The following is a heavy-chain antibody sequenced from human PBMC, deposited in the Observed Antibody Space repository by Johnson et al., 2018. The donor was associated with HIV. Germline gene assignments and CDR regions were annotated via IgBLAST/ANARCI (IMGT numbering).Heavy chain of an antibody. CDR1: GFTFSNYG. CDR3: AKDLYSSSWTNDAFDI. V-gene: IGHV3-33*06. D-gene: IGHD6-13*01. J-gene: IGHJ3*02. CDR2: IWYDGTNR. Sequence: QVQLVESGGGLVKPGGSLRLSCVESGFTFSNYGMHWVRQAPGKGLEWVAVIWYDGTNRYYGDSVKGRFTISRDNSKKTVYLQMNGLRAEDTAVYYCAKDLYSSSWTNDAFDIWGQWTMVTVSS.